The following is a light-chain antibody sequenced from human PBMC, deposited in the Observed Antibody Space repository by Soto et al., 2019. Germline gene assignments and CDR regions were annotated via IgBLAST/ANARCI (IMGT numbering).Light chain of an antibody. CDR3: QSYDSSLSGSYV. V-gene: IGLV1-40*01. J-gene: IGLJ1*01. CDR1: SSNIGAGYD. CDR2: GNS. Sequence: QSVLTQPPSVSGAAGQRGTISCTGSSSNIGAGYDVHWYQQLPGTAPKLLIYGNSNRPSGVPDRFSGSKSGTSASLAITGLQAEDEADCYCQSYDSSLSGSYVFGTGTKVTVL.